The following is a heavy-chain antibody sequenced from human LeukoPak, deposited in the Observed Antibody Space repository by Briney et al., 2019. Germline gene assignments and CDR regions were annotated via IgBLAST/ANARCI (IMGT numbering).Heavy chain of an antibody. V-gene: IGHV4-38-2*01. D-gene: IGHD2-15*01. J-gene: IGHJ4*02. CDR1: GYSISSGYY. Sequence: SETLSLTCAVSGYSISSGYYWGWIRQPPGKGLEWIGSIYHSGSTYYNPSLKSRVTISVDTSKNQFSLKLSSVTAADTAVYYCARVRTRYCSGGSCRPFDYRGQGTLVTVSS. CDR2: IYHSGST. CDR3: ARVRTRYCSGGSCRPFDY.